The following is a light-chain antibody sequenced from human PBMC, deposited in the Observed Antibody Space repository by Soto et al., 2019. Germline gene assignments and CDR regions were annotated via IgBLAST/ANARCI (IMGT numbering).Light chain of an antibody. CDR1: SSDVGGYNY. CDR3: SSYAGSNDLL. J-gene: IGLJ2*01. Sequence: QSVLTQPPSASGSPGQSVTISCTGTSSDVGGYNYVSWYQQHPGKAPKLMIYEVTKRPSGAPDRFSGSKSGNTASLTVSGLQAEEEDDYYCSSYAGSNDLLFGGGTKLTVL. V-gene: IGLV2-8*01. CDR2: EVT.